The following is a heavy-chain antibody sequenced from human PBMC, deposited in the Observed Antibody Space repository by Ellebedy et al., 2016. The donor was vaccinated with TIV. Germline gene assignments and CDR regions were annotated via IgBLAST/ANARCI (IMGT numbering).Heavy chain of an antibody. J-gene: IGHJ4*02. CDR3: ARLEGFSMVRGGDFDH. V-gene: IGHV4-39*07. D-gene: IGHD3-10*01. Sequence: SETLSLXCTVSGGSIASSSYFWGWIRQPPGKGLENIGNIYYSGSTYYNPSLKSRVTISVDTSKNQFSLKLTSVTAADSAVYYCARLEGFSMVRGGDFDHWGQGTLVTVSS. CDR1: GGSIASSSYF. CDR2: IYYSGST.